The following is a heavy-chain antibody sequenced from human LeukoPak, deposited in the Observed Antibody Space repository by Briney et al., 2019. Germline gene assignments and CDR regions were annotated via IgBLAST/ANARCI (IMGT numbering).Heavy chain of an antibody. CDR1: GGSISSSSYY. CDR2: IYYSGST. CDR3: ARGGYYDSSGSQDAFDI. J-gene: IGHJ3*02. D-gene: IGHD3-22*01. Sequence: SETLSLTCTVSGGSISSSSYYWGWIRQPPGKGLEWIGSIYYSGSTYYNPSLKSRVTISVDTSKNQFSLKLSSVTAADTAVYYCARGGYYDSSGSQDAFDIWGQGTMVTVSS. V-gene: IGHV4-39*07.